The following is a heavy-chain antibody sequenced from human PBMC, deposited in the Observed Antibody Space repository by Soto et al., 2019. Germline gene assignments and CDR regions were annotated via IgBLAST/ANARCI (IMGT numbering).Heavy chain of an antibody. CDR1: GFTCSSYG. D-gene: IGHD1-26*01. J-gene: IGHJ4*02. V-gene: IGHV3-30*03. Sequence: PGGSLRLSCAASGFTCSSYGMHWVRQAPGKGLEWVAVISYDGSNKYYADSVKGRFTISRDNSKNTLYLQMNSLRAEDTAVYYCARSPYSVSYLAYFDYWGQGTLVTVSS. CDR2: ISYDGSNK. CDR3: ARSPYSVSYLAYFDY.